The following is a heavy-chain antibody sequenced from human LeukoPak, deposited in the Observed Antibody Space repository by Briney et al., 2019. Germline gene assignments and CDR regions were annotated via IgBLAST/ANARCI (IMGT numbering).Heavy chain of an antibody. CDR3: EKDDLLYDAAPYFDY. D-gene: IGHD3-22*01. V-gene: IGHV3-23*01. CDR1: RFTFATYA. J-gene: IGHJ4*02. CDR2: ISGGGGRT. Sequence: PGGSLRLSCAASRFTFATYAMSWVRQAPGKGLEWLSAISGGGGRTDYADSVKGRFTISRENSKNTMYLEMNSLRAEDTAVYYCEKDDLLYDAAPYFDYWGQGTLVTVSS.